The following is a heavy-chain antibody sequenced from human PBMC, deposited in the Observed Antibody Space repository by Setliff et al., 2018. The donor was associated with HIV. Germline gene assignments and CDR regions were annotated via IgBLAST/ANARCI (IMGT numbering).Heavy chain of an antibody. CDR3: ASDYGDYGAFDV. Sequence: SETLSLTCTVSGGSISTSSYYWGWIRQPPGKGLEWIGSIYYSGTTYYNPSLKSRVTISVDTSKNQFSLKLSSVTAADTAVYYCASDYGDYGAFDVWGQGTMVTV. D-gene: IGHD4-17*01. J-gene: IGHJ3*01. V-gene: IGHV4-39*01. CDR2: IYYSGTT. CDR1: GGSISTSSYY.